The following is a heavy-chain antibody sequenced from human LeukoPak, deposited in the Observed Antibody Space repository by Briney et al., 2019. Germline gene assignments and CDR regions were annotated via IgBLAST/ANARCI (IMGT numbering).Heavy chain of an antibody. V-gene: IGHV3-53*01. Sequence: TGGSLRLSCAASTFTVSSKYMNWVRQAPGKGVEWVSVMYSGGSTYYADSVKGPVTTSRNNSNNTLYLQMNILRAEDTAVYYCARDPGYCFNGVCPDDAFDIWGQGTMVTVSS. D-gene: IGHD2-8*01. CDR2: MYSGGST. J-gene: IGHJ3*02. CDR3: ARDPGYCFNGVCPDDAFDI. CDR1: TFTVSSKY.